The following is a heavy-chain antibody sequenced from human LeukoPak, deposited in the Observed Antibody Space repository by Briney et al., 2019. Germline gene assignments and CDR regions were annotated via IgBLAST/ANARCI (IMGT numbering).Heavy chain of an antibody. Sequence: PGGSLRLSCAASGSTFSNCWMHWVRQAPGKGLVWVSRINSDGINTSYADSVKGRFTISRDNAKNTLNLQMNSLRAEDTAVYYCARDLGQYYDTSDNWFDPWGQGTLVTVSS. CDR3: ARDLGQYYDTSDNWFDP. V-gene: IGHV3-74*01. CDR2: INSDGINT. D-gene: IGHD3-22*01. CDR1: GSTFSNCW. J-gene: IGHJ5*02.